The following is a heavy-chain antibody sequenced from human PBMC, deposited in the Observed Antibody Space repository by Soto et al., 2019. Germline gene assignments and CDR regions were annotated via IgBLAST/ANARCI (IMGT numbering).Heavy chain of an antibody. D-gene: IGHD3-9*01. V-gene: IGHV3-30*18. Sequence: QVQLVESGGGVVQPGRSLRLSCAASGFTFSSYGMHWVRQAPGKGLEWVAVISYDGSNKYYADSVKGRFTISRDNSKNTLYLQMTSLRAEDTAVYYCAKVLRYFDWLPRTYYYYGMDVWGQGTTVTVSS. CDR2: ISYDGSNK. J-gene: IGHJ6*02. CDR1: GFTFSSYG. CDR3: AKVLRYFDWLPRTYYYYGMDV.